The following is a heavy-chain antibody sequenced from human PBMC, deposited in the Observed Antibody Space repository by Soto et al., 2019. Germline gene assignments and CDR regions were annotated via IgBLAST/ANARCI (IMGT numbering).Heavy chain of an antibody. J-gene: IGHJ6*02. CDR2: IWVDGSNK. CDR3: ARAHQKLYGNYYYGMDV. V-gene: IGHV3-33*01. Sequence: GGSLRLSCAASGFTFSNYGIHWVRQAPGKGLEWVTVIWVDGSNKYYADSVKGRFTISRDNSKNTLYLQMNSLRAEDTAVYYCARAHQKLYGNYYYGMDVWGQGTTVTVSS. D-gene: IGHD2-2*02. CDR1: GFTFSNYG.